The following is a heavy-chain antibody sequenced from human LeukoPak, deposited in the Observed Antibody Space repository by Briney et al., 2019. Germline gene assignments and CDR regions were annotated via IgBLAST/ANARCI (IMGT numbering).Heavy chain of an antibody. D-gene: IGHD5-12*01. Sequence: SETLSLTCTVSGGSISSSSYYWGWIRQPPGKGLEWIGSIYYSGSTYYNPSLKSRVTISVDTSKNQFSLKLSSVTAADTAVYYCARDRGYSGYGGYAFDIWGQGTMVTVSS. CDR1: GGSISSSSYY. CDR2: IYYSGST. J-gene: IGHJ3*02. V-gene: IGHV4-39*07. CDR3: ARDRGYSGYGGYAFDI.